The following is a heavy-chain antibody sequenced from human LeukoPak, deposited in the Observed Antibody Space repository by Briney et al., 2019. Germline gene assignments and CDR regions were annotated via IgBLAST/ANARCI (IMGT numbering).Heavy chain of an antibody. Sequence: GGSLRLSCAASGFTFNSYDMHWIRQAPGKGLEWVALIWYDGSSKSYPDSVKGRFSISRDNSKNTLYLQKNSLRAEDTAVYYCARYVGGGNSGGFDYWGQGTLVIVSS. D-gene: IGHD4-23*01. CDR2: IWYDGSSK. CDR1: GFTFNSYD. J-gene: IGHJ4*02. CDR3: ARYVGGGNSGGFDY. V-gene: IGHV3-33*01.